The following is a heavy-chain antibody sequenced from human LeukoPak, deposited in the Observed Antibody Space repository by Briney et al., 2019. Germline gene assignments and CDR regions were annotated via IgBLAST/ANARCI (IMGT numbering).Heavy chain of an antibody. CDR2: ISHSGSP. V-gene: IGHV4-34*01. CDR1: GGSFRGYF. Sequence: SETLPLTCAVNGGSFRGYFCSWIRQPPGKGLEWIGEISHSGSPSYNPSLKSRVTISVDKSRNHFSLNLSSVTAADTAVYYCSRGRTDYDFWSGYSHNWFDPWGQGILVTVSS. D-gene: IGHD3-3*01. J-gene: IGHJ5*02. CDR3: SRGRTDYDFWSGYSHNWFDP.